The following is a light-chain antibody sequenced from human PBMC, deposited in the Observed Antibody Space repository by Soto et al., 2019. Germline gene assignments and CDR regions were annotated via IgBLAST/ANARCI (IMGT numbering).Light chain of an antibody. J-gene: IGLJ3*02. CDR3: ATWDDSLNGYWV. Sequence: QSVLIQSPSASGTPGQRVTISCSGSGSNIGSNFVNWYQQVPGTAPKLLIYGNHQRLSGVPDRFSGSKSGTSASLAISGLQSEDEAQYYCATWDDSLNGYWVFGGGTKLTVL. V-gene: IGLV1-44*01. CDR2: GNH. CDR1: GSNIGSNF.